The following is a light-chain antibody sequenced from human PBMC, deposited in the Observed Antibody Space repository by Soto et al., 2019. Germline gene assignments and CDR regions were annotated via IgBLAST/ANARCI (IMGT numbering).Light chain of an antibody. CDR3: SSYTSTSPLHV. J-gene: IGLJ1*01. V-gene: IGLV6-57*04. Sequence: NFMLTQPHSVSESPGKTVTISCTRSSGSIASTYVQWYQQRPGSAPTAVIYEDNQRPSGVPDRFSGSIDSSSNSASLTISGLQAEDEADYYCSSYTSTSPLHVFGTGTKLTVL. CDR1: SGSIASTY. CDR2: EDN.